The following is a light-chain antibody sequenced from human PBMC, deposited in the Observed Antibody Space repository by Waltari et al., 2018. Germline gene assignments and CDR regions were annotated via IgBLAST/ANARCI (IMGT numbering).Light chain of an antibody. CDR2: DAS. Sequence: EIVLTQSPATLSLSPGERATLSCRASQSVSSSLAWYQQKPGQAPRLLIYDASNRATGIPARFSGSGSGTDFTLTISSLEPEDFAVYYCQQYYSIPYTFGPGTKLEIK. V-gene: IGKV3-11*01. CDR1: QSVSSS. J-gene: IGKJ2*01. CDR3: QQYYSIPYT.